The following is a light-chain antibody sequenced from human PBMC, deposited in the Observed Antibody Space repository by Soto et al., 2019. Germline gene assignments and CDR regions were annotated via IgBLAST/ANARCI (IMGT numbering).Light chain of an antibody. CDR3: QQRNIWPPVT. CDR1: QSISAS. Sequence: DIQMPQSPSSLSASGGDRVTITCLASQSISASWAWYQQTPGKAPTFLIYDASSLESGVPSRFRGSGSGTDFTLTISSLEPEDFAVYYCQQRNIWPPVTFGQGTRLEI. J-gene: IGKJ5*01. V-gene: IGKV1-5*01. CDR2: DAS.